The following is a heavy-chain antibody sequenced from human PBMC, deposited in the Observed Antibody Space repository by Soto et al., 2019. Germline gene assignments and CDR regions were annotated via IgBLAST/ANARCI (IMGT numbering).Heavy chain of an antibody. CDR2: ISYDGNDK. J-gene: IGHJ4*02. V-gene: IGHV3-30-3*01. CDR1: GFTFSPYT. CDR3: ARGGGFCGGDCYKGGIDY. D-gene: IGHD2-21*02. Sequence: QVQLVESGGGVVQPGRSLRLSCAASGFTFSPYTMHWVRQAPGTGLEWVAVISYDGNDKFYADSVKGRFTISRDNFKNTLYLQMNSLRPEDTAVYYCARGGGFCGGDCYKGGIDYWGQGTLVTVSS.